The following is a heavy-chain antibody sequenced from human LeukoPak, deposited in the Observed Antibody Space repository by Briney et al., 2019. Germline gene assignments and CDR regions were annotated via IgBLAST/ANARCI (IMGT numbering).Heavy chain of an antibody. D-gene: IGHD2-2*01. J-gene: IGHJ3*02. CDR1: GYTFTSYA. CDR2: INAGNGNT. CDR3: AREAYCSSTSCADAFDI. V-gene: IGHV1-3*01. Sequence: ASVKVSCKASGYTFTSYAMHWVRQAPGQRLEWMGWINAGNGNTKYSQKFQGRVTITRDTSASAAYMELSSLRSEDTAVHYCAREAYCSSTSCADAFDIWGQGTMVTVSS.